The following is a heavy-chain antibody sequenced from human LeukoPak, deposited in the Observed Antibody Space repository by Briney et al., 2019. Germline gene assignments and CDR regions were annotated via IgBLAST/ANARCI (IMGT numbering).Heavy chain of an antibody. CDR3: VRDGGASSQLAFDI. D-gene: IGHD5-24*01. J-gene: IGHJ3*02. CDR1: GFAFNTYS. CDR2: ISSRQTYR. Sequence: GGSLRLSCAASGFAFNTYSMNWVRQAPGQRLEWVSSISSRQTYRFYADSVKGRFTISRDNDKKLLHLQMSNLRADDTAVYYCVRDGGASSQLAFDIWGQGTMVSVSS. V-gene: IGHV3-21*01.